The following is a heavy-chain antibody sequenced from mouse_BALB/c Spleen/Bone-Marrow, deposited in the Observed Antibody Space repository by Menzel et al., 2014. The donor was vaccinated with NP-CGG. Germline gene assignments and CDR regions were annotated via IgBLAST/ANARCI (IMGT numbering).Heavy chain of an antibody. V-gene: IGHV1-82*01. CDR3: ARGYGNYEGWFAY. Sequence: VKLMESGPELVKPGASVKISCKASGYAFSSSWMNWVKQRPGQGLEWIGRIYPGDGDTNYNGKFKGKATLTADKSSSTAYMQLSSLTSVDSAVYFCARGYGNYEGWFAYWGQGTLVTVSA. CDR2: IYPGDGDT. D-gene: IGHD2-10*02. CDR1: GYAFSSSW. J-gene: IGHJ3*01.